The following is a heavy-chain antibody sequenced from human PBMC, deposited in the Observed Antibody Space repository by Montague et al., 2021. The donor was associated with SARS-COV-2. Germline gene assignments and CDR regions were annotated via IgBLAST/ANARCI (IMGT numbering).Heavy chain of an antibody. J-gene: IGHJ3*02. CDR2: IYRSGYT. V-gene: IGHV4-39*01. D-gene: IGHD1-26*01. CDR1: HGSISSSLSY. Sequence: SETLSLTCTASHGSISSSLSYWGWIRQPPGKGLEWIGSIYRSGYTFYIPSLKSRITTAVDTSKNQFSLNLASVTATDTAVYYCARRGDTHSRRDDAFDIWGQGTMVTVSS. CDR3: ARRGDTHSRRDDAFDI.